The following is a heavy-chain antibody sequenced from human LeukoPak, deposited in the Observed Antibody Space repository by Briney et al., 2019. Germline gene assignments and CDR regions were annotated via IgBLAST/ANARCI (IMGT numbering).Heavy chain of an antibody. CDR3: ARARGYDILTGYHRPFDY. CDR2: FYYSGST. CDR1: GGSISSGDYY. D-gene: IGHD3-9*01. V-gene: IGHV4-30-4*01. J-gene: IGHJ4*02. Sequence: SETLSLTCTVSGGSISSGDYYWSWIRQPPGQGLEWIGYFYYSGSTYYNPSLKSRVTISVDTSKNQFSLKLSSVTAADTAVYYCARARGYDILTGYHRPFDYWGQGTLVTVSS.